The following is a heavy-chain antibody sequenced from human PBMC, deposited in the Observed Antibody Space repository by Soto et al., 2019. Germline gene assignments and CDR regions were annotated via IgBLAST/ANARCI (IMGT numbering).Heavy chain of an antibody. CDR3: AGTITLVRGGQARDYYYGIDV. J-gene: IGHJ6*02. CDR2: IYYSGSN. CDR1: GGSISSGDYY. Sequence: QVQLQEAGPGLVKPSQTLSLTCTVSGGSISSGDYYWSWIRQPPGKGLEWIGYIYYSGSNYYSPSLKTRVTLSADTSKKQVCLKLSSVTAADTAVYYCAGTITLVRGGQARDYYYGIDVWGQGTTVTVSS. D-gene: IGHD3-10*01. V-gene: IGHV4-30-4*01.